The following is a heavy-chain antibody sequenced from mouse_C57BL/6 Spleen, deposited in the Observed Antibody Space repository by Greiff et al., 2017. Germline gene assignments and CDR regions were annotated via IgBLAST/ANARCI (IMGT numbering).Heavy chain of an antibody. CDR2: IYPGDGDT. V-gene: IGHV1-82*01. J-gene: IGHJ3*01. CDR3: ARRAGESRDFAY. Sequence: QVQLQQSGPELVKPGASVKISCKASGYAFSSSWMNWVKQRPGKGLEWIGRIYPGDGDTNYNGKFKGKATLTADTSSSTAYMQLSSLTSEDSAVYFCARRAGESRDFAYWGQGPLVTVSA. CDR1: GYAFSSSW. D-gene: IGHD3-3*01.